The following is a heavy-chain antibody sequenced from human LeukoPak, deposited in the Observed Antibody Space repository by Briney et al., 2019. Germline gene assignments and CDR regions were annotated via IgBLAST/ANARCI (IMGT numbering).Heavy chain of an antibody. CDR1: GESFSGYS. D-gene: IGHD6-19*01. CDR3: ARHGWHAWYFDL. CDR2: INQRRNT. V-gene: IGHV4-34*01. Sequence: SETLSLTCVVYGESFSGYSWSWIRQPPGKGLEWIGEINQRRNTNYSPSLKSRVTISIDTSKNQFSLKLSSVTAADTAVYYCARHGWHAWYFDLWGRGTLVTVSS. J-gene: IGHJ2*01.